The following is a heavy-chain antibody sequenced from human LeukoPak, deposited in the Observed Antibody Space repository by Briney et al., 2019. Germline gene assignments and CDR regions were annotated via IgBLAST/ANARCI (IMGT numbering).Heavy chain of an antibody. Sequence: PEDGETIYAQKFQGRVTMTEDTSTDTAYMELSSLRSEDTAVYYCATADYYYGSSGYYPLGYWGQGTLVTVSS. CDR3: ATADYYYGSSGYYPLGY. J-gene: IGHJ4*02. D-gene: IGHD3-22*01. CDR2: PEDGET. V-gene: IGHV1-24*01.